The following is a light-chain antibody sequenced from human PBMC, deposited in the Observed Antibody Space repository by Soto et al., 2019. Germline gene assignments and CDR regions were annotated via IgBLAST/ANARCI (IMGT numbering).Light chain of an antibody. CDR1: SSNIGAGYD. Sequence: QSVLTQPPSVSGAPGQRVTISCTGSSSNIGAGYDVHWYQQLPGTAPKLLIYGNSHRPSGVPDRFSGSKSGSSASLVITGLQAEDEDDYYCQSDDSIISVLFGGGTQLTVL. V-gene: IGLV1-40*01. CDR2: GNS. CDR3: QSDDSIISVL. J-gene: IGLJ3*02.